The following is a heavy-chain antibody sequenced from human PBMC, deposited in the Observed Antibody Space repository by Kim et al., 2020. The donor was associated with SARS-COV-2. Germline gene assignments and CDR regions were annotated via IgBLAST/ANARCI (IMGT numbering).Heavy chain of an antibody. CDR3: ARESIVVVPAATYYYYYGMDV. CDR2: TYYRSKWYN. Sequence: SQTLSLTCAISGDSVSSNSAAWNWIRQSPSRGLEWLGRTYYRSKWYNDYAVSVKSRITINPDTSKNQFSLQLNSVTPEDTAVYYCARESIVVVPAATYYYYYGMDVWGQGTTVTVSS. D-gene: IGHD2-2*01. J-gene: IGHJ6*02. V-gene: IGHV6-1*01. CDR1: GDSVSSNSAA.